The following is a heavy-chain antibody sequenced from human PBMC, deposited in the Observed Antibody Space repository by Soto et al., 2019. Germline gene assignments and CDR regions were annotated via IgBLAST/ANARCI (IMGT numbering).Heavy chain of an antibody. CDR2: FTWNSDKV. V-gene: IGHV3-9*01. J-gene: IGHJ4*02. Sequence: VLLVESGGGLVQPGRSLRLSCAVSGFNFGNYAMHWVRQAPGKGLEWVAAFTWNSDKVAYAGSVLGRFTIFRDSAKNSLHLQMNDLTTEDTALYYCAKDKGGTPYYIDSWGQGILVTVS. D-gene: IGHD6-25*01. CDR1: GFNFGNYA. CDR3: AKDKGGTPYYIDS.